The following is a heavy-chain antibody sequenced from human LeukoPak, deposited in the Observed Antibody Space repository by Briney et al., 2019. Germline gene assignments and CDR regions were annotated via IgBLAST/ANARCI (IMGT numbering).Heavy chain of an antibody. J-gene: IGHJ4*02. CDR3: ARGPNPPYDILTGYYYYFDY. CDR2: IKQDGSEK. Sequence: GGSLRLSCAASGFTFSSYWMSWVRQAPGKGLEWVANIKQDGSEKYYVDSVKGRFTIPRDNAKNSLYLQMNSLRAEDTAVYYCARGPNPPYDILTGYYYYFDYWGQGTLVTVSS. V-gene: IGHV3-7*01. CDR1: GFTFSSYW. D-gene: IGHD3-9*01.